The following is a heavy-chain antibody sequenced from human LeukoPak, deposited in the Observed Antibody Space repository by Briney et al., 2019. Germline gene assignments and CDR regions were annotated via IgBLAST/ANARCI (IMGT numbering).Heavy chain of an antibody. CDR3: ARDGYCSSTSCYNGPLWNY. Sequence: SVKVSCKASGGTFDNYGISWVRQAPGQGLEWMGGIIPIFGTANYAQKFQGRVTITTDESTSTAYMELSSLRSEDTAMYYCARDGYCSSTSCYNGPLWNYWGQGTLVTVSS. D-gene: IGHD2-2*03. CDR1: GGTFDNYG. V-gene: IGHV1-69*05. J-gene: IGHJ4*02. CDR2: IIPIFGTA.